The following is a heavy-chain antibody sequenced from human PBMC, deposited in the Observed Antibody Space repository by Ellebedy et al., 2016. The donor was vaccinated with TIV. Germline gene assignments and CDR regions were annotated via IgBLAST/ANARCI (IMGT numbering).Heavy chain of an antibody. Sequence: AASVKVSCKASGYTFTSYGISWVRQAPGQGLEWMGWISVYSGNTKNAQKFQGRVTMTRDTSTSTAFMELRNLRSDDTAVYYCAKDLYGDYLMDVWGKGTTVTVSS. CDR1: GYTFTSYG. J-gene: IGHJ6*03. CDR3: AKDLYGDYLMDV. D-gene: IGHD4-17*01. V-gene: IGHV1-18*04. CDR2: ISVYSGNT.